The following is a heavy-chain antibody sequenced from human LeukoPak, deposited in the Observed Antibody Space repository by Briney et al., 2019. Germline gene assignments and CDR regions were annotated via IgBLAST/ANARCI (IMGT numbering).Heavy chain of an antibody. CDR2: MNPNSGNT. CDR3: ARGGRDGYNRHNWFDP. Sequence: ASVKVSCKASGYTFTSYAINWVRQATGQGLEWMGWMNPNSGNTGYAQKFQGRVTMTRNTSISTAYMELSSLRSEDTAVYYCARGGRDGYNRHNWFDPWGQGTLVAVSS. CDR1: GYTFTSYA. D-gene: IGHD5-24*01. J-gene: IGHJ5*02. V-gene: IGHV1-8*01.